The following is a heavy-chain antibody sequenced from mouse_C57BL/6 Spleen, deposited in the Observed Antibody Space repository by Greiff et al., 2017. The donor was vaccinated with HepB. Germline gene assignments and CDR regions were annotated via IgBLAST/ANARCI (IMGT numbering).Heavy chain of an antibody. D-gene: IGHD4-1*01. Sequence: VKLVESGPELVKPGASVKISCKASGYAFSSSWMNWVKQRPGKGLEWIGRIYPGDGDTNYNGKFKGKATLTADKSSSTAYMQLSSLTSEDSAVYFCARPLDWDDWYFDVWGTGTTVTVSS. V-gene: IGHV1-82*01. CDR2: IYPGDGDT. CDR1: GYAFSSSW. CDR3: ARPLDWDDWYFDV. J-gene: IGHJ1*03.